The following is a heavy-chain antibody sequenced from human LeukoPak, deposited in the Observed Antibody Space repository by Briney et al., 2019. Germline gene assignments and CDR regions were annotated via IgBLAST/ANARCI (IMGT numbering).Heavy chain of an antibody. CDR1: GFSLSTSGVG. V-gene: IGHV2-5*02. CDR2: IYWDDDK. CDR3: ARRRSSTWYFDF. D-gene: IGHD6-13*01. J-gene: IGHJ4*02. Sequence: SGPTLVKPTQTLTLTCTFSGFSLSTSGVGVGWIRQPPGKALEWLALIYWDDDKRYSPSLKSRLTITKDTSKNQVVLIMTNMGPVDTATYYCARRRSSTWYFDFWGQGTLLTVSS.